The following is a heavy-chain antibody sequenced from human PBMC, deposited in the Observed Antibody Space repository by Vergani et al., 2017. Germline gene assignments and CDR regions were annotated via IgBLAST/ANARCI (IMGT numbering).Heavy chain of an antibody. CDR1: GFTFSSYA. V-gene: IGHV3-30*04. D-gene: IGHD3-3*01. CDR3: AREGRVVIMGLDAFDI. CDR2: ISYDGSNK. Sequence: QVQLVESGGGVVQPGRSLRLSCAASGFTFSSYAMHWVRQAPGKGLEWVAVISYDGSNKYYADSVKGRFTISRDNSKNTLYLQMNSLRAEDTAVYYCAREGRVVIMGLDAFDIWGQGTMVTVSS. J-gene: IGHJ3*02.